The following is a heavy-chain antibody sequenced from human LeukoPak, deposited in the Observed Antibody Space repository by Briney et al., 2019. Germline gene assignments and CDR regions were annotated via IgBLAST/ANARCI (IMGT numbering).Heavy chain of an antibody. CDR3: ARENGGTYSADY. V-gene: IGHV1-8*01. D-gene: IGHD1-26*01. CDR2: MNPNSGNT. CDR1: GYTFTSDG. J-gene: IGHJ4*02. Sequence: GASVKVSCNASGYTFTSDGINWVRQATGQGLEWMGWMNPNSGNTGYAQKFQGRVTMTRNTFINTAYMELSSLRSEDTAVYYCARENGGTYSADYWGQGTPVTVSS.